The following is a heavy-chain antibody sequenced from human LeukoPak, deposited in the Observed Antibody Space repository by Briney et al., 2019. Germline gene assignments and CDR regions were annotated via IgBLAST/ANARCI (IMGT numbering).Heavy chain of an antibody. V-gene: IGHV3-21*01. J-gene: IGHJ4*02. CDR3: ARGFSSSTFDY. Sequence: GGSLRLSCAASGFTFTAYNMNWVRQAPGKGLEWVSSITSGRTYMYYADSVKGRFTISRDNAKNSLFLQMNSLRAEDTAVYYCARGFSSSTFDYWGQGSLVTVSS. CDR1: GFTFTAYN. D-gene: IGHD6-13*01. CDR2: ITSGRTYM.